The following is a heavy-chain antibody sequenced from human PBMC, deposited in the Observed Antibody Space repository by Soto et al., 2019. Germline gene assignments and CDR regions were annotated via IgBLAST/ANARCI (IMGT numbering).Heavy chain of an antibody. Sequence: GASVKVSCKASGGTFSSYAISWVRQAPGQGLEWMGGIIPIFGTANYAQKFQGRVTITADESTSTAYMELSSLRSEDTAVYYCARGDTYYYDSSGYPPVDYYYYYGMDVWGQGTTVTVSS. CDR3: ARGDTYYYDSSGYPPVDYYYYYGMDV. V-gene: IGHV1-69*13. D-gene: IGHD3-22*01. CDR1: GGTFSSYA. CDR2: IIPIFGTA. J-gene: IGHJ6*02.